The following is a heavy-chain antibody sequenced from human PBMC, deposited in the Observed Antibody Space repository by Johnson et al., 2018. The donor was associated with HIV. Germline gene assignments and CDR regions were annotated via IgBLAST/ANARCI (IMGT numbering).Heavy chain of an antibody. CDR1: RFTFSKYA. V-gene: IGHV3-NL1*01. D-gene: IGHD3-3*01. J-gene: IGHJ3*02. CDR2: LFSDGTT. Sequence: VQLVESRGVVVQTGGSLRLSCAASRFTFSKYAMHWVRQAPGKGLEWVSVLFSDGTTYYADSVKGRFTISRDNSKNTLYLQMNSLRAEGPAVYYCAKDLVPLYYDFWGGPDDAVKIWCQGTLVTVSS. CDR3: AKDLVPLYYDFWGGPDDAVKI.